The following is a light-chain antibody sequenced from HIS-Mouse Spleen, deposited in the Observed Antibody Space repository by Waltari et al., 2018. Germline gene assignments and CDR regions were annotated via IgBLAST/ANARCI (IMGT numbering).Light chain of an antibody. CDR1: SSDVGSYNL. V-gene: IGLV2-23*01. Sequence: QSALTQPASVSGSPGQSITISCTGTSSDVGSYNLVSWYQQHPAKAPKLMIYEGSKRPSGVSNRFSGSKSGNTASLTISGLQAKDEADYYCCSYAGSSTNWVFGGGTKLTVL. CDR2: EGS. CDR3: CSYAGSSTNWV. J-gene: IGLJ3*02.